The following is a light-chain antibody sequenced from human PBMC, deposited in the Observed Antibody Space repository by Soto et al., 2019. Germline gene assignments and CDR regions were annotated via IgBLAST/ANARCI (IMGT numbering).Light chain of an antibody. Sequence: QSALTQPPSASGSPGXSXXISCTGTSSDVGGYNYVSWYQQHPGKAPKLMISEVSKRPSGVPDRFSGSKSGNTASLTVSGLQAEDEADYYCSSSAGNNNLVFGGGTKLTVL. CDR2: EVS. V-gene: IGLV2-8*01. J-gene: IGLJ2*01. CDR3: SSSAGNNNLV. CDR1: SSDVGGYNY.